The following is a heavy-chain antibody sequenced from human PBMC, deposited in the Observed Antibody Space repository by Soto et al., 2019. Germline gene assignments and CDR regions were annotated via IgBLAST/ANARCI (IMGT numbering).Heavy chain of an antibody. CDR1: GGSISSYY. CDR2: IYYSGST. V-gene: IGHV4-59*01. Sequence: SETLSLTCTVSGGSISSYYWSWIRQPPGKGLEWIGYIYYSGSTNYNPSHKSRVTISVDTSKNQFSLKLSSVTAADTAVYYCARAYYSSSSDFDYWGQGTLVTVSS. D-gene: IGHD6-6*01. CDR3: ARAYYSSSSDFDY. J-gene: IGHJ4*02.